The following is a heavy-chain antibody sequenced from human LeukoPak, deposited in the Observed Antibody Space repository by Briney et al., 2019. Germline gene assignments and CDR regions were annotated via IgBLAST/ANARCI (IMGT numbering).Heavy chain of an antibody. D-gene: IGHD6-13*01. V-gene: IGHV1-2*02. CDR1: GYTFTAYY. CDR2: MNPNNGGT. Sequence: ASVKVSCKTSGYTFTAYYIDWVRLAPGQGLEWMGWMNPNNGGTDYAQKFQGRVTMTRDTSISTAYIEVSRLRSDDTAVYYCMREVGSINWYAYWGQGTLVTVSS. CDR3: MREVGSINWYAY. J-gene: IGHJ5*01.